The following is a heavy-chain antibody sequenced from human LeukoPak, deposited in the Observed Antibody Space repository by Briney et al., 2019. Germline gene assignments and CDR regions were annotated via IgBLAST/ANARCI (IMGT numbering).Heavy chain of an antibody. Sequence: ETLSLTCAVYGGSFSGYYWSWVRQAPGKGLEWVADIKQDGSEKYYVDSVKGRFTISRDNTKNSLYLQMNSLRAEDTAVYYCARSSFDWLFFDYWGQGTLVTVSS. CDR3: ARSSFDWLFFDY. CDR2: IKQDGSEK. V-gene: IGHV3-7*01. J-gene: IGHJ4*02. D-gene: IGHD3-9*01. CDR1: GGSFSGYY.